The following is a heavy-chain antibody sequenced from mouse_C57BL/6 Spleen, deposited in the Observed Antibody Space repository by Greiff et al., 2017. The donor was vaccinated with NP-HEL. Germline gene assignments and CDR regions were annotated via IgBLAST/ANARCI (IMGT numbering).Heavy chain of an antibody. J-gene: IGHJ2*01. CDR1: GFTFSDYG. V-gene: IGHV5-17*01. D-gene: IGHD6-1*01. CDR2: ISSGSSTI. CDR3: ARSTGKNYFDY. Sequence: EVQLQESGGGLVKPGGSLKLSCAASGFTFSDYGMHWVRQAPEKGLEWVAYISSGSSTIYYADTVKGRFTISRDNAKNTLFLQMTSLRSEDTAMYYCARSTGKNYFDYWGQGTTLTVSS.